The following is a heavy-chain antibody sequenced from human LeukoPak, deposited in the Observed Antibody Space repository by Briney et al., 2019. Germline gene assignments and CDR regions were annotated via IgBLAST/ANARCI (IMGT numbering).Heavy chain of an antibody. CDR2: INPSGGST. Sequence: GASVKVSCKASGYTFTSYYMHWVRQAPGQGLEWMGIINPSGGSTSYAQKFQGRVTMTRDTSTSTVYMELSSLRSEDTAVYYCARRHYYDSSGYYYEDDYWAQGTLVTVSS. D-gene: IGHD3-22*01. J-gene: IGHJ4*02. CDR3: ARRHYYDSSGYYYEDDY. V-gene: IGHV1-46*01. CDR1: GYTFTSYY.